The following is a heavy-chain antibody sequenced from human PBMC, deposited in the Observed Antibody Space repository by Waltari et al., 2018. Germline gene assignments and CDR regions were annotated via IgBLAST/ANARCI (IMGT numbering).Heavy chain of an antibody. Sequence: QLQLQESGPGLVKPSETLSLTCPVSGGSISSSSYYWGWIRQPPGKGLEWIGSIYYSGSTYYNPSLKSRVTISVDTSKNQFSLKLSSVTAADTAVYYCARHDYDYVWGTSWGLGYWGQGTLVTVSS. V-gene: IGHV4-39*01. J-gene: IGHJ4*02. CDR1: GGSISSSSYY. CDR2: IYYSGST. D-gene: IGHD3-16*01. CDR3: ARHDYDYVWGTSWGLGY.